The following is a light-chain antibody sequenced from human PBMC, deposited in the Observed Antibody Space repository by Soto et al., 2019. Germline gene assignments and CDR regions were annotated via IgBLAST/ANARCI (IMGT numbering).Light chain of an antibody. Sequence: QSVLTQPPSVSAAPGQKVTISCSGSTSNIGNNYVSWYQQLPGTAPKLLIYDNIKRPSGIPDRFSGSKSGTSATLAITGLQTGDEADYYCATWDSSLSAGRVFGGGTKLTVL. J-gene: IGLJ2*01. CDR1: TSNIGNNY. CDR2: DNI. CDR3: ATWDSSLSAGRV. V-gene: IGLV1-51*01.